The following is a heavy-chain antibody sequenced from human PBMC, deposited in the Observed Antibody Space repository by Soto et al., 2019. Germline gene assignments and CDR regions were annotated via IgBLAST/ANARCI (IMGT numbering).Heavy chain of an antibody. CDR3: ERGGGEQWPNWFDP. CDR2: IGTAGDT. V-gene: IGHV3-13*01. D-gene: IGHD6-19*01. CDR1: GFTFSSYD. J-gene: IGHJ5*02. Sequence: GGSLRLSCAASGFTFSSYDMHWVRQATGKGLEWVSAIGTAGDTYYPGSVKGRFTISRENGKNSLYLQMNSLRAEDTAVYYCERGGGEQWPNWFDPWGQGTLVTVSS.